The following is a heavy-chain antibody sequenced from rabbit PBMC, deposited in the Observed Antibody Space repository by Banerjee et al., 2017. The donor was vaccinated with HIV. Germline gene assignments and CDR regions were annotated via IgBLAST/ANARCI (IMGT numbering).Heavy chain of an antibody. V-gene: IGHV1S45*01. J-gene: IGHJ3*01. CDR3: ARDLSYISGRGANDL. D-gene: IGHD4-1*01. CDR2: INTSSGNT. CDR1: GFSFSNKCV. Sequence: QSLLEESGGDLVKPEGSLTLTCTASGFSFSNKCVMCWVRQAPGKGLEWIGCINTSSGNTVYASWAKGRFTISKTSSTTVTLQMTSLTAADTATYFCARDLSYISGRGANDLWGQGTLVTVS.